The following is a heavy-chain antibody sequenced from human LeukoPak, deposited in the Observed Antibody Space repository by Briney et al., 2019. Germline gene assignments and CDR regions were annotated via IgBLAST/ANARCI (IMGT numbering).Heavy chain of an antibody. V-gene: IGHV3-30*18. Sequence: PGRSLRLSCAASGFTFSSYGMHWVRQAPGKGLEWVAVISYDGSNKYYADSVKGRFTISRDNSKNTLYLQMNSLRAEDTAVYYCAKDRGPSIAAAGQYYYYGKDVWGQGTTVTVSS. D-gene: IGHD6-13*01. J-gene: IGHJ6*02. CDR2: ISYDGSNK. CDR3: AKDRGPSIAAAGQYYYYGKDV. CDR1: GFTFSSYG.